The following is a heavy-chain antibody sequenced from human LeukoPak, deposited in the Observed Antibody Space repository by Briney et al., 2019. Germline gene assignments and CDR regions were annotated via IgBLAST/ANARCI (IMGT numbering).Heavy chain of an antibody. CDR2: IYHSGST. D-gene: IGHD3-16*02. CDR3: VVSLGGVIANYFDY. J-gene: IGHJ4*02. Sequence: SETLSLTCAVSGYSISSGYYWGWIRQPPGKGLEWIGSIYHSGSTYYNPSLKSRVTISVDTSKNQFSLKLSSVTAADTAVYYCVVSLGGVIANYFDYWGQGTLVTVSS. CDR1: GYSISSGYY. V-gene: IGHV4-38-2*01.